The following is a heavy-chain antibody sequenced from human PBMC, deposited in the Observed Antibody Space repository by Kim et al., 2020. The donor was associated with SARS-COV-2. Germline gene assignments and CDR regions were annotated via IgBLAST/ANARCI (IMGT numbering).Heavy chain of an antibody. CDR3: ARGLLGYCSGGSCYTFGY. CDR1: GGTFSSYA. J-gene: IGHJ4*02. V-gene: IGHV1-69*13. Sequence: SVKVSCKASGGTFSSYAISWVRQAPGQGLEWMGGIIPIFGTANYAQKFQGRVTITADESTSTAYMELSSLRSEDTAVYYCARGLLGYCSGGSCYTFGYWGQGTLVTVSS. D-gene: IGHD2-15*01. CDR2: IIPIFGTA.